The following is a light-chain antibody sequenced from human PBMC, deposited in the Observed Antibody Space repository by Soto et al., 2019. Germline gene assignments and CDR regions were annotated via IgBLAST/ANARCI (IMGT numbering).Light chain of an antibody. CDR2: EVS. Sequence: QSVLTQPASVSGSPGQSITISCTGTSSDVGGYNYVSWYQQHPGKAPKLMIYEVSNRHSGVSNRFSGSKSGNTASLTISGLQAEDEADYYCSSYTGSSTLVFGTGTKLTFL. CDR3: SSYTGSSTLV. V-gene: IGLV2-14*01. CDR1: SSDVGGYNY. J-gene: IGLJ1*01.